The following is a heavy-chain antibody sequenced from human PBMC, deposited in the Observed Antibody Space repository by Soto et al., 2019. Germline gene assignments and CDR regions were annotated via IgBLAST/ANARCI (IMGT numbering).Heavy chain of an antibody. Sequence: SETLSLTCAVSGYSITSGHYWGWSRQPPGKGLEWIGSIYHTGSTYSNPSLKRRFAISVDTSKNQFSLQLSSVTAADTAVYYFARVGFRGSYHYYFESWGQGTLVTVSS. V-gene: IGHV4-38-2*01. D-gene: IGHD1-26*01. CDR3: ARVGFRGSYHYYFES. J-gene: IGHJ4*02. CDR1: GYSITSGHY. CDR2: IYHTGST.